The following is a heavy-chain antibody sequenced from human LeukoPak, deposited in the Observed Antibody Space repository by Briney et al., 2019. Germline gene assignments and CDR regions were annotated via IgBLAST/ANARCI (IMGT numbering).Heavy chain of an antibody. Sequence: GRSLRLSCAASGFTFSSFAMSWVRQAPGKGLEWVSAISGIGGNTYYADSVKGRFTISRDNSKNTLYLQMNSLRAEDTAVYYCANILYANSDDYWGQGTLVTVSS. CDR3: ANILYANSDDY. D-gene: IGHD3-10*01. J-gene: IGHJ4*02. CDR2: ISGIGGNT. CDR1: GFTFSSFA. V-gene: IGHV3-23*01.